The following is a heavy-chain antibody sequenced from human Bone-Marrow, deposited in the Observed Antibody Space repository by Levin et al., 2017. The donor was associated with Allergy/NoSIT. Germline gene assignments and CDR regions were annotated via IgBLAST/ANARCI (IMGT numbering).Heavy chain of an antibody. J-gene: IGHJ6*02. CDR1: GFTFSTYA. V-gene: IGHV3-23*01. CDR2: ISKTGINT. D-gene: IGHD6-19*01. CDR3: AKDALIAMAGGFYQYHGMDV. Sequence: QTGGSLRLSCAASGFTFSTYAMSWVRQAPGKGLEWVSSISKTGINTHYADSVKGRFIISRDNSKNTLYQQMNSLRAEDTAIYFCAKDALIAMAGGFYQYHGMDVWGQGTTVTVSS.